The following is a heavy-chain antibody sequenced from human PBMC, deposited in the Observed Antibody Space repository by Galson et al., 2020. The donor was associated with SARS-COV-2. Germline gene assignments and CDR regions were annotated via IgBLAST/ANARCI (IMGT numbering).Heavy chain of an antibody. D-gene: IGHD5-18*01. V-gene: IGHV3-33*01. CDR3: ARDTHTGMVESGLDY. J-gene: IGHJ4*02. CDR1: GFTFSSYG. CDR2: IWYDGSNK. Sequence: GESLKISCAASGFTFSSYGMHWVRQAPGKGLEWMALIWYDGSNKKYADSVKGRFTISRDNSKNTLYLQMNSLRAEDTAVYYCARDTHTGMVESGLDYWGQGTLVTVSS.